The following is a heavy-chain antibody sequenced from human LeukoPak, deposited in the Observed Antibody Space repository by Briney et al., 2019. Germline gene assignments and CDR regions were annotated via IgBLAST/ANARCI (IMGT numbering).Heavy chain of an antibody. J-gene: IGHJ1*01. Sequence: GGSLRLSCVASGFIFSSYSMNWVRQAPGKGLEWVSYISSSSGTIYYTDSVKGRFTISRDNAQNSMYLQMNSLRVEDTAVYYCTSWGDTTAEYFQRWGQGTLVTVSS. CDR1: GFIFSSYS. V-gene: IGHV3-48*04. D-gene: IGHD2-21*02. CDR3: TSWGDTTAEYFQR. CDR2: ISSSSGTI.